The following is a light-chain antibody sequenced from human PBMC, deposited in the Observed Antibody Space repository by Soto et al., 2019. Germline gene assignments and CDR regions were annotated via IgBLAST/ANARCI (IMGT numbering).Light chain of an antibody. Sequence: DIVWPQSPGPLSLSPGNRATLSCPASQSVSSNHLAWYQQKSGQPPRLLIYDTSYRAAGIPDRFSGSGSGTDFTLIISRLEPEDFAAYYCQQYGSPLTFGGGTKVDIK. CDR1: QSVSSNH. J-gene: IGKJ4*01. CDR3: QQYGSPLT. CDR2: DTS. V-gene: IGKV3-20*01.